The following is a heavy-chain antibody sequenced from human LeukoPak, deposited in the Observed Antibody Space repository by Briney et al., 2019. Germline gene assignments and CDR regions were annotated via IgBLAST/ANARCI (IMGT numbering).Heavy chain of an antibody. V-gene: IGHV4-39*01. J-gene: IGHJ4*02. CDR2: IDYSGST. CDR3: ARRSVAIVFYY. D-gene: IGHD2-2*03. CDR1: GGSISGTSYY. Sequence: SETLSLTCTVSGGSISGTSYYWGWIRQPPGKGLEWIGSIDYSGSTYYNPYLKSRVTKSVDTSKNQSSLKLTSVTVTDTAVYYCARRSVAIVFYYWGQGTLVTVSS.